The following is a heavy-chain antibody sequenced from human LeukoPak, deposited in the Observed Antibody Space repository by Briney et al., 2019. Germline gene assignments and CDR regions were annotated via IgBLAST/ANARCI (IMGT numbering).Heavy chain of an antibody. CDR2: IWYDGSNK. D-gene: IGHD2-2*01. V-gene: IGHV3-33*01. Sequence: GGSLRLSCAASGFTFSKYGMNWVRQAPGKGLEWVAIIWYDGSNKYFADSVMGRFTISKDNSKNTVYLQLNSLRIEDTAVQHCARAGIGNALDYWGKGTQVTVSS. CDR3: ARAGIGNALDY. J-gene: IGHJ4*02. CDR1: GFTFSKYG.